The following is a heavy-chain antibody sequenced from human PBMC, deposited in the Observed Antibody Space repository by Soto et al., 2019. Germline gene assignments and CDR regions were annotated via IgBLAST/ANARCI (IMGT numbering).Heavy chain of an antibody. V-gene: IGHV1-24*01. J-gene: IGHJ6*02. Sequence: ASVKVSCKVSGYTLTELSMHWVRQAPGKGLEWMGGFDPEDGETIYAQKFQGRVTMTEDTSTDTAYMELSSLRSEDTAMYYCAGGGVRGVITRTRGYYGMDVWGQGTTVTVSS. CDR1: GYTLTELS. CDR2: FDPEDGET. CDR3: AGGGVRGVITRTRGYYGMDV. D-gene: IGHD3-10*01.